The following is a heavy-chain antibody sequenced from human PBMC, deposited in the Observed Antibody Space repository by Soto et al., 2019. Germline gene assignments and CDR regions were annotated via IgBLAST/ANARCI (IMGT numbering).Heavy chain of an antibody. Sequence: ASVKVSCKTSGYTFSNYGITWVRQAPGQPLEWLGWISLYSDGTNYAKKFQGRVSMTTDTSTTTAYMELRSQRSDDTAVYYGARVVPGAEAWCGPWGQGTLVTVSS. V-gene: IGHV1-18*01. CDR2: ISLYSDGT. D-gene: IGHD2-2*01. J-gene: IGHJ5*02. CDR1: GYTFSNYG. CDR3: ARVVPGAEAWCGP.